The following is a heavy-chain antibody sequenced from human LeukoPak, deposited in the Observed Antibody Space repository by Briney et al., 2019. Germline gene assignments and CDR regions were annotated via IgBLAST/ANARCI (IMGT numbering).Heavy chain of an antibody. V-gene: IGHV4-59*01. CDR2: IYYSGST. D-gene: IGHD6-13*01. CDR1: GGSISSYY. Sequence: SETLSLTCTVSGGSISSYYWSLIRQPPGKGLEWIGYIYYSGSTNYNPSLKSRVTISVDTSKNQFSLKLSSVTAADTAVYYCARGLRTAAGIIDYWGQGTLVTVSS. J-gene: IGHJ4*02. CDR3: ARGLRTAAGIIDY.